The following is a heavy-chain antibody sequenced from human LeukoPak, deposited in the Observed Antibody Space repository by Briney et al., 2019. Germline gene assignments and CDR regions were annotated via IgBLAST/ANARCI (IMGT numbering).Heavy chain of an antibody. CDR1: GYTFTGYY. CDR3: AREPWNSSGYADY. Sequence: ASVKVSCKASGYTFTGYYMHWVRQAPGQGLEWMGWISAYNGNTNYAQRLQGRVTMTTDTSTSTAYMELRSLRSDDTAVYYCAREPWNSSGYADYWGQGTLVTVSS. J-gene: IGHJ4*02. V-gene: IGHV1-18*04. D-gene: IGHD3-22*01. CDR2: ISAYNGNT.